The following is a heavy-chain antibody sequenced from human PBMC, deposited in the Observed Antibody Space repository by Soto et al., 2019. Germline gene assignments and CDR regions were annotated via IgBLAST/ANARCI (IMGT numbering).Heavy chain of an antibody. CDR1: GFTFSSYS. D-gene: IGHD2-15*01. J-gene: IGHJ4*02. Sequence: PGGSLRLSCAASGFTFSSYSMNWVRQAPGKGLEWVSSISSSSSYIYYADSVKGRFTISRDNAKNSLYLQMNSLRAEDTAVYYCASPGRVAAPGGLDYWGQGTLVTVSS. CDR2: ISSSSSYI. V-gene: IGHV3-21*01. CDR3: ASPGRVAAPGGLDY.